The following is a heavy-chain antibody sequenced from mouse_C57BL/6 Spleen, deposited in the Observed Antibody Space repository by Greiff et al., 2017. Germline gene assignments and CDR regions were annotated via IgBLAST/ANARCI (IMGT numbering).Heavy chain of an antibody. V-gene: IGHV1-72*01. CDR3: ARRWKYYGSYAMDY. D-gene: IGHD1-1*01. Sequence: QVQLQQPGADLVKPGASVKLSCKASGYTFTSYWMHWVKQRPGRGLEWIGRIDPISGGTKYNEKFKSRATMTVDKPYSTAYMQLSSLTSEDSAVYYCARRWKYYGSYAMDYWGQGTSVTVSS. CDR1: GYTFTSYW. J-gene: IGHJ4*01. CDR2: IDPISGGT.